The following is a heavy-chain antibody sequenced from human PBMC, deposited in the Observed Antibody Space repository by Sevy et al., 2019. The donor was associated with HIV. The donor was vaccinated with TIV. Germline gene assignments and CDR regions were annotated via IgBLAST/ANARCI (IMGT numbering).Heavy chain of an antibody. J-gene: IGHJ4*02. D-gene: IGHD4-17*01. V-gene: IGHV3-23*01. Sequence: GGSLRLSCAASGFTFSSYAMSWVRQAPGKGLEWVSVISYNGADTKYADSVKGRFTISRDNSKNTLGLQMNSLRPDDTAVYYCAKEPKVLSGDTPPYYFDNWGQGTVVTVSS. CDR2: ISYNGADT. CDR3: AKEPKVLSGDTPPYYFDN. CDR1: GFTFSSYA.